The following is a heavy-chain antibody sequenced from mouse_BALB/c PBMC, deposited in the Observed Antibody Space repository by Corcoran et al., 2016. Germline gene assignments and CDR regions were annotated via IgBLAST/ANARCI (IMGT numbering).Heavy chain of an antibody. CDR2: IYWDDDK. CDR1: GFSLSTSGMG. V-gene: IGHV8-12*01. Sequence: QVTLKESGPGILQPSQTLSLTCSFSGFSLSTSGMGVSWIRQPSGKGLEWLAHIYWDDDKRYNPSLKSRLTISKDTSSNQVFLKITSVDTADTATYYCARIRYDDYFDYWDQGTTLTVSS. D-gene: IGHD2-14*01. J-gene: IGHJ2*01. CDR3: ARIRYDDYFDY.